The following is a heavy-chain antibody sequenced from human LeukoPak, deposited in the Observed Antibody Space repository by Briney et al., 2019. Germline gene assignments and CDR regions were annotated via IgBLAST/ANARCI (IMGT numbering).Heavy chain of an antibody. CDR2: ISWNSGNI. D-gene: IGHD3-16*01. CDR3: ARTLWGLTLLSSDY. V-gene: IGHV3-9*01. J-gene: IGHJ4*02. Sequence: GGSLRLSCAASGFTFDDYAMHWVRQAPRKGLEWVSSISWNSGNIDYADSVKGRFTISRDNAKNSLYLQMNSLRAEDTAIYYCARTLWGLTLLSSDYWGQGTLVTVSS. CDR1: GFTFDDYA.